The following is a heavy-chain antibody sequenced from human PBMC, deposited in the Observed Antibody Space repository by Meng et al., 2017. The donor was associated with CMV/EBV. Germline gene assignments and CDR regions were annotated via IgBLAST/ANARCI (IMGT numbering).Heavy chain of an antibody. CDR2: IKWNGGST. J-gene: IGHJ6*02. D-gene: IGHD2-2*01. CDR1: GFTFDAYG. V-gene: IGHV3-20*04. Sequence: GGSLRLSCAASGFTFDAYGMSWVRQAPGKGLEWVSGIKWNGGSTGYADSVKGRFTISRDNAKNSLYLQMNSLRAEDTALYYCARGVGNIVVVPAATYGMDVWGQGTAVTVSS. CDR3: ARGVGNIVVVPAATYGMDV.